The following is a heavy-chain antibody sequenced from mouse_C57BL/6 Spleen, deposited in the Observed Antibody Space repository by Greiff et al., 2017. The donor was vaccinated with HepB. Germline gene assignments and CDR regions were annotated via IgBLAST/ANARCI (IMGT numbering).Heavy chain of an antibody. CDR1: GYTFTSYW. Sequence: VQLQQPGAELVRPGSSVKLSCKASGYTFTSYWMDWVKQRPGQGLEWIGNIYPSDSETHYNQKFKDKATLTVDKSSSTAYMQLSSLTSEDSAVYYCARERENYLGPFDYWGQGTTLTVSS. CDR2: IYPSDSET. J-gene: IGHJ2*01. D-gene: IGHD5-5*01. V-gene: IGHV1-61*01. CDR3: ARERENYLGPFDY.